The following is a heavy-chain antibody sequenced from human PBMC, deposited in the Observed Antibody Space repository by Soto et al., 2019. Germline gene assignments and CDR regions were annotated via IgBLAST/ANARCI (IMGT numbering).Heavy chain of an antibody. CDR2: IYPSDSDT. V-gene: IGHV5-51*01. CDR3: ARIIAASGTGFDY. Sequence: GESLKISCKGSGYTFISYWIGWVRQKPGKGLEWMGMIYPSDSDTRYSPSFQGQVTISADKSINTAYLQWSSLEASDTAVYYCARIIAASGTGFDYWGQGTLVTVSS. CDR1: GYTFISYW. J-gene: IGHJ4*02. D-gene: IGHD3-16*02.